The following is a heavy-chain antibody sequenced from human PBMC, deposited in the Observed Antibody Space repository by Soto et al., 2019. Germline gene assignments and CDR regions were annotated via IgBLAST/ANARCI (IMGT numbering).Heavy chain of an antibody. CDR2: FDPEDGET. D-gene: IGHD3-22*01. Sequence: ASVKVSCKVSGYTLTELSMHWVRQAPGKGLEWMGGFDPEDGETIYAQKFQGRVTMTEDTSTDTAYMELSSLRSEDTAVYYFAKDRQTLYQSDSSGYYKTWRQGTLPTVSS. V-gene: IGHV1-24*01. CDR3: AKDRQTLYQSDSSGYYKT. J-gene: IGHJ5*02. CDR1: GYTLTELS.